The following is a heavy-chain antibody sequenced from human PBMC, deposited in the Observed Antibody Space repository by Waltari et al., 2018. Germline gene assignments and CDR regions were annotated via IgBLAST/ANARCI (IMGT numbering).Heavy chain of an antibody. CDR1: GFTFSDYG. J-gene: IGHJ4*02. CDR2: IWFDGSNK. CDR3: ARGGRGIAAAGTSEFWGY. V-gene: IGHV3-33*01. Sequence: VESGGGEVQPGRSLRLSCAASGFTFSDYGMHWVRQAPGKGLEWVAVIWFDGSNKYYSGSVKGRFTVSRDNSKNILYIQMNSLRAEDTAVYYCARGGRGIAAAGTSEFWGYWGQGTLVTVSS. D-gene: IGHD6-13*01.